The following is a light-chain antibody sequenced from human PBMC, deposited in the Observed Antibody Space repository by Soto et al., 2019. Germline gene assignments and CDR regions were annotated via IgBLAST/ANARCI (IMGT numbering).Light chain of an antibody. CDR3: QQYGSSHPWT. CDR1: QSVSSSY. Sequence: EIVLTQSPGTLSLSPGERATLSCRASQSVSSSYLAWYQQKPGQAPRLLIYGASSRATGIPDRFSGSGSGTDFTLTISRLEPEDFAVYYRQQYGSSHPWTFGQGTKVDIK. J-gene: IGKJ1*01. V-gene: IGKV3-20*01. CDR2: GAS.